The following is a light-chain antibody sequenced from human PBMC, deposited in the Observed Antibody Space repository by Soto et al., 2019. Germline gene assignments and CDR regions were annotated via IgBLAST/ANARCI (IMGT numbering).Light chain of an antibody. Sequence: EIVLTQSPGTLSLSLGERSGLSCRASQSVRSSYLAWYQQKPGQAPRLLIYDASTRATGIPDRFSGSGSGTDFTLTIIRLEPEDFAVDSCQQYCSSPQTFGQGTKVDIK. CDR1: QSVRSSY. CDR3: QQYCSSPQT. CDR2: DAS. J-gene: IGKJ1*01. V-gene: IGKV3-20*01.